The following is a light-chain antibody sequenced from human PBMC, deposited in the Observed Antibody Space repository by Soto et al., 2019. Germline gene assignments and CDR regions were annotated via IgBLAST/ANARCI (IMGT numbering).Light chain of an antibody. CDR1: RSVSSN. CDR3: QQYNEWPLA. Sequence: EIVMTQSPATLSVSPGERATLSCRARRSVSSNLAWYQQKPGQAPRLLIYDASIRATGIPARFSGSGSGTEFTLTISSLQSEDSAVYYCQQYNEWPLAFGGGTRWISN. J-gene: IGKJ4*01. CDR2: DAS. V-gene: IGKV3-15*01.